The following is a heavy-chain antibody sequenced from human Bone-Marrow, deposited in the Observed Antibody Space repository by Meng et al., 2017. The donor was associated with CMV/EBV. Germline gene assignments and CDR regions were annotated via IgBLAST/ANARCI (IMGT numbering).Heavy chain of an antibody. V-gene: IGHV4-59*01. CDR2: IYYSGST. CDR1: GGSISSYY. D-gene: IGHD6-13*01. Sequence: SETVSLTCTVSGGSISSYYWSWIRQPPGKGLEWIGYIYYSGSTNYNPSLKSRVTISVDTSKNQFSLKLSSVTAADTAVYYCARWLIAAAGTGWFDPWGQGTLVTVSS. J-gene: IGHJ5*02. CDR3: ARWLIAAAGTGWFDP.